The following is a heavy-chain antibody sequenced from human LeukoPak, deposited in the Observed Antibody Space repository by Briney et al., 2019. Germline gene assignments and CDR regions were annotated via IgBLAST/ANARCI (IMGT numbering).Heavy chain of an antibody. D-gene: IGHD3-22*01. CDR2: ISYGGSNK. Sequence: PGGSLRLSCAASGFTFSDYAMHWVRQAPGKGLEWVAVISYGGSNKYYADSVNGRFIISRDNSKNTLYLQMISLSAEDTAVYYCARGQFRLSDFDSSAFDYWGQGTLVTVSS. CDR1: GFTFSDYA. V-gene: IGHV3-30*04. CDR3: ARGQFRLSDFDSSAFDY. J-gene: IGHJ4*02.